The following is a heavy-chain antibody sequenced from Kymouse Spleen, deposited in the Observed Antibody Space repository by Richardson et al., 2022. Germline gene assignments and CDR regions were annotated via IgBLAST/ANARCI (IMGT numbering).Heavy chain of an antibody. CDR2: IKQDGSEK. CDR3: ARSGSSYYYYYGMDV. V-gene: IGHV3-7*01. J-gene: IGHJ6*02. CDR1: GFTFSSYW. Sequence: EVQLVESGGGLVQPGGSLRLSCAASGFTFSSYWMSWVRQAPGKGLEWVANIKQDGSEKYYVDSVKGRFTISRDNAKNSLYLQMNSLRAEDTAVYYCARSGSSYYYYYGMDVWGQGTTVTVSS. D-gene: IGHD1-26*01.